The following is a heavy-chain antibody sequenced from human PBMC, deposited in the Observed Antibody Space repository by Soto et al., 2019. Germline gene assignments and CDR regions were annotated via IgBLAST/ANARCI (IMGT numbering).Heavy chain of an antibody. D-gene: IGHD1-26*01. J-gene: IGHJ5*02. CDR2: ISAYNGNT. CDR1: GYTFTSYG. Sequence: QVQLVQSGAEVKKPGASVKVSCKASGYTFTSYGISWVRQAPGQGLEWMGWISAYNGNTNYAQKLQGRVTMATGPTTSKAYMELRGLGSCGTAVEFWGRGRRGLGRFGPRGQGTLVTVSS. V-gene: IGHV1-18*01. CDR3: GRGRRGLGRFGP.